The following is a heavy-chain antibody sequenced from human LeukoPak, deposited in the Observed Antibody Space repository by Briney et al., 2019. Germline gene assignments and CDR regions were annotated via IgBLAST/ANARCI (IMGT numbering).Heavy chain of an antibody. Sequence: ASVKVSCKTSGYTFASYGVTWVRQAPGQGLEWMGWIGTYNGHTNYAQKLQGRVTMTTDTSTSTAYMELRSLRSDDTAVYYCARQVDSTMALPDYWGQGTLVTVSS. CDR1: GYTFASYG. J-gene: IGHJ4*02. CDR3: ARQVDSTMALPDY. D-gene: IGHD3-10*01. CDR2: IGTYNGHT. V-gene: IGHV1-18*01.